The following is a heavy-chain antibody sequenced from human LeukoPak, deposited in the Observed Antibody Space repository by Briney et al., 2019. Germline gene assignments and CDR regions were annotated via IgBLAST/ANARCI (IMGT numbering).Heavy chain of an antibody. CDR3: AKAPVTTCSGAYCYPFDY. J-gene: IGHJ4*02. CDR2: ISVSGNT. V-gene: IGHV3-23*01. Sequence: GGSLRLSCAASGCSLISYAISWLRKGPGKRLEWVSAISVSGNTYHADCVKGRFTISRDSCKTTLYLQMNSLRAGDAALYYCAKAPVTTCSGAYCYPFDYWSQGTLVTVSS. CDR1: GCSLISYA. D-gene: IGHD2-15*01.